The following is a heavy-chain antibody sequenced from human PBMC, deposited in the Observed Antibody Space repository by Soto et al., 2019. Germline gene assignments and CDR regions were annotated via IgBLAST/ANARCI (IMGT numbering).Heavy chain of an antibody. J-gene: IGHJ6*02. D-gene: IGHD2-2*02. CDR3: ARLSGCSSTSCYTHMDV. V-gene: IGHV5-51*01. CDR2: IYPGDSDT. Sequence: GESLKISCKGSGYSFTSYWIGWVRQMPWKGLEWMGIIYPGDSDTRYSPSFQGQVTISADKSISTAYLQWSSLKASDTAMYYCARLSGCSSTSCYTHMDVWGQGTTVTVSS. CDR1: GYSFTSYW.